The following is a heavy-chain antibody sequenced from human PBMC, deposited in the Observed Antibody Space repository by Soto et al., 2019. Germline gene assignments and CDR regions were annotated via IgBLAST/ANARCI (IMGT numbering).Heavy chain of an antibody. CDR1: GFPFSSHA. CDR3: ARGSNPHRDYYHGMDV. CDR2: ISYDGTNK. V-gene: IGHV3-30-3*01. Sequence: QVQLVESGGGVVQPGRSLRLSCAASGFPFSSHAMYWVRQAPGKGLEWVALISYDGTNKQYADSVKGRLTVSRDDSTNTLYLQMNSPRTEDTALYHCARGSNPHRDYYHGMDVWGQGTTVTVSS. J-gene: IGHJ6*02.